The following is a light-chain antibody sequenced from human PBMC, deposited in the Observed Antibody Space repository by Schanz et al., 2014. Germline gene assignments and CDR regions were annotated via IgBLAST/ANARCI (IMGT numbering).Light chain of an antibody. CDR2: EVV. V-gene: IGLV2-8*01. Sequence: QSVLTQPPSASGSPGQSVTISCTGTSSDIGRYNYVSWYQQHPGKAPKLILFEVVKRPTGVPDRFSGSKSGNTASLTISGLQADDEADYYCSSYTSSSTRVFGGGTKLTVL. CDR3: SSYTSSSTRV. J-gene: IGLJ3*02. CDR1: SSDIGRYNY.